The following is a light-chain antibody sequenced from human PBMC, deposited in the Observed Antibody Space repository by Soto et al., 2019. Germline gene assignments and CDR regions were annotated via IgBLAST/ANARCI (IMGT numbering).Light chain of an antibody. J-gene: IGKJ2*01. CDR3: KQYGNSPRN. CDR2: GAS. V-gene: IGKV3-20*01. Sequence: IFLTQSPVSLSLSPGERAALSCRASQSVANDYLAWYQQKFGQAPRLLIYGASRRATGIPDRFSVIGSGTDFTLNIRRLEPEDFEVYLSKQYGNSPRNFGKGTXVEIK. CDR1: QSVANDY.